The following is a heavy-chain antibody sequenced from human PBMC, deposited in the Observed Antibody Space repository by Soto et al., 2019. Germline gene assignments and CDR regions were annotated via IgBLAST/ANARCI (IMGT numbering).Heavy chain of an antibody. Sequence: QVQLVQSGAEVKRPGSSVKVSCKTSGGTFSTYTFSWVRQAPGQGLEWMGRIIPAHDITNYAQNFQGRVTNTADKSTNTAYMELSSLRSEDTAIYYCARDYKRCVIDACYSPSDYWGQGTLVTVSS. CDR2: IIPAHDIT. V-gene: IGHV1-69*08. D-gene: IGHD2-15*01. CDR1: GGTFSTYT. CDR3: ARDYKRCVIDACYSPSDY. J-gene: IGHJ4*02.